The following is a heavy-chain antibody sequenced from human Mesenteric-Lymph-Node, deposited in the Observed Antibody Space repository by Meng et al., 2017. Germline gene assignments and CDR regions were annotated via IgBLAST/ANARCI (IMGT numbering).Heavy chain of an antibody. V-gene: IGHV4-34*01. CDR1: GGSFSGYY. CDR2: INHSGST. Sequence: LRLSCAVYGGSFSGYYWSWIRQPPGKGLEWIGEINHSGSTNYNPSLKSRVTMSVDKSKNQFSLKLSSVTAADTAVYYCARGLLSGWFYFDYWGLGTLVTVSS. D-gene: IGHD6-19*01. J-gene: IGHJ4*02. CDR3: ARGLLSGWFYFDY.